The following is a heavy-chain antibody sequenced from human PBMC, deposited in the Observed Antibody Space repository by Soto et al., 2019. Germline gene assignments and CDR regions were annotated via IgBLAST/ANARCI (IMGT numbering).Heavy chain of an antibody. CDR2: ISSSSSYI. CDR3: ARDGYVLRSFGWLSGPNWFDP. Sequence: EVQLVESGGGLVKPGGSLRLSCAASGFTFSSYSMNWVRQAPGKGLEWVSSISSSSSYIYYADSVKGRFTISRDNAKKSLYLQMNSLRAEDTAVYYCARDGYVLRSFGWLSGPNWFDPWGQGTLVTVSS. J-gene: IGHJ5*02. V-gene: IGHV3-21*01. D-gene: IGHD3-9*01. CDR1: GFTFSSYS.